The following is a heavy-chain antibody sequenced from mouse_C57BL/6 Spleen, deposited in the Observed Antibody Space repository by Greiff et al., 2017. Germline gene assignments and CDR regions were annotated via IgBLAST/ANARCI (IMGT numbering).Heavy chain of an antibody. CDR3: TRFYYGNYEDAMDY. J-gene: IGHJ4*01. V-gene: IGHV5-9-1*02. CDR2: ISSGGDYI. Sequence: EVKLMESGEGLVKPGGSLKLSCAASGFTFSSYAMSWVRQTPEKRLEWVAYISSGGDYIYYADTVKGRFTISRDNARNTLYLQMSSLKSEDTAMYYCTRFYYGNYEDAMDYWGQGTSVTVSS. CDR1: GFTFSSYA. D-gene: IGHD2-1*01.